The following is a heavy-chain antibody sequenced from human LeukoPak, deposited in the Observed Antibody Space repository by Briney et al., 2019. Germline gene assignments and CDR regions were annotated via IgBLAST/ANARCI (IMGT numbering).Heavy chain of an antibody. Sequence: SETLSLTCTVSGGSINDYYWTCIRQTPGKGLEWRGYISNSGTTDYNPYLKSRVTMSVDTSKNEFSLKVTSVTAADTAMYYCARVVRGAVTSNYFDPWGQGNLVTVSS. D-gene: IGHD4-17*01. J-gene: IGHJ5*02. CDR1: GGSINDYY. CDR3: ARVVRGAVTSNYFDP. CDR2: ISNSGTT. V-gene: IGHV4-59*01.